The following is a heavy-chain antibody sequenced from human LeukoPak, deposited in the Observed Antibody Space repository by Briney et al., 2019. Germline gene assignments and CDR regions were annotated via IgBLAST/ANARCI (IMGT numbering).Heavy chain of an antibody. V-gene: IGHV3-30*02. Sequence: GGSPRLSCAASGFTFSSYGMHWVRQAPGKGLEWVAFIRYDGSNKYYADSVKGRFTISRDNSKNTLYLQMNSLRAEDTAVYYCAKDPKVSSGWTWDYWGQGTLVTVSS. CDR2: IRYDGSNK. CDR3: AKDPKVSSGWTWDY. J-gene: IGHJ4*02. D-gene: IGHD6-19*01. CDR1: GFTFSSYG.